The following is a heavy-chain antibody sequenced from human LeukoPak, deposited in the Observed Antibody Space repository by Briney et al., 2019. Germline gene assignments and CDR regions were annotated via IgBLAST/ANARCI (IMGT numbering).Heavy chain of an antibody. CDR2: IYYSGST. D-gene: IGHD4-17*01. Sequence: SETLSLTCTVSGVSMSSGAFYWSWIRQHPGKGLEWIGNIYYSGSTYYNPSLRSRVTISVDRSKNQFSLKLTSVTAADTAVYYCARAFPFDDYGDPDAFDIWGQGTMVTVSS. V-gene: IGHV4-30-4*08. CDR1: GVSMSSGAFY. J-gene: IGHJ3*02. CDR3: ARAFPFDDYGDPDAFDI.